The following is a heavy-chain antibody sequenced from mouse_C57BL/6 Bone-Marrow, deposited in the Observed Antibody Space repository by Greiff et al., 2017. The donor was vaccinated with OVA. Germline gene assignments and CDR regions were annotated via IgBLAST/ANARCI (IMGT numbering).Heavy chain of an antibody. CDR3: ARQGYYGSSPLAY. J-gene: IGHJ3*01. Sequence: EVQRVESGGDLVKPGGSLKLSCAASGFTFSSYGMSWVRQTPDKRLEWVATISSGGSYTYYPDSVKGRFTISRDNAKNTLYLQMSSLKSEDTAMYYCARQGYYGSSPLAYWGQGTLVTVSA. CDR2: ISSGGSYT. D-gene: IGHD1-1*01. CDR1: GFTFSSYG. V-gene: IGHV5-6*01.